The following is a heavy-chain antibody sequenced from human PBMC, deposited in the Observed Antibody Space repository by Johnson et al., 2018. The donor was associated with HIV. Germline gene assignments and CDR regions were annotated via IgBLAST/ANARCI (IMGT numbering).Heavy chain of an antibody. D-gene: IGHD3-9*01. CDR3: ARDKGNYDILTGYYNVGAFDI. V-gene: IGHV3-66*01. CDR1: GFTVSTNY. Sequence: EVQLVESGGGLVQPGGSLRLSCAASGFTVSTNYMSWVRQAPGKGLEWVSVIYSGGSTYYADSVKGRFTISRDNSKNTLYLEMNSLRVDDTAVYYCARDKGNYDILTGYYNVGAFDIWGQGTMVTVSS. J-gene: IGHJ3*02. CDR2: IYSGGST.